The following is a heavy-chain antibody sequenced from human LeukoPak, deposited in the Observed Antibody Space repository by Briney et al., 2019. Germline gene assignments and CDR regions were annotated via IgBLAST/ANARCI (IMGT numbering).Heavy chain of an antibody. J-gene: IGHJ3*02. CDR3: AREKWIQLWFQSVGGNDAFDI. D-gene: IGHD5-18*01. V-gene: IGHV4-61*02. Sequence: SQTLSLTCTVSGVSISSGNYYWSWIRQPAGKGLEWVARIYTSGSTNYNPSLKSRVTISVDTSKNQFSLKLSSVTAADTAVYYCAREKWIQLWFQSVGGNDAFDIWAKGQWSPSLQ. CDR1: GVSISSGNYY. CDR2: IYTSGST.